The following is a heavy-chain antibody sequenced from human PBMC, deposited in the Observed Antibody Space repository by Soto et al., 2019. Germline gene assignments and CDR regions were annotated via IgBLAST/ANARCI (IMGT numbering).Heavy chain of an antibody. CDR1: GFTFNTW. Sequence: EVQLVESGGGSVQPGGSLRLSCAASGFTFNTWMHWVRQAPGKGLVWLSRINSDGSSVTYADSLKGRFIISRDNAKDTLYMQMNSLTAEDTAIYYCTRGASGYGNFDYWGPGVLVTVSS. V-gene: IGHV3-74*03. J-gene: IGHJ4*02. CDR3: TRGASGYGNFDY. D-gene: IGHD6-13*01. CDR2: INSDGSSV.